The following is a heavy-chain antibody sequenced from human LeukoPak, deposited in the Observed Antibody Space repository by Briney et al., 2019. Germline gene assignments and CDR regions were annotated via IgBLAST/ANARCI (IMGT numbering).Heavy chain of an antibody. J-gene: IGHJ4*02. V-gene: IGHV3-23*01. D-gene: IGHD3-10*01. CDR1: GFTFSSYA. CDR3: AKDRGAWLRGVTGFDY. CDR2: ISGSGGST. Sequence: PGGSLRLSCAASGFTFSSYAMSWVRQAPGKGLEWVSAISGSGGSTYYADSVKGRFTISRDNSKNTLYLQMNSLRAEDTAVYYCAKDRGAWLRGVTGFDYWGQGTLVTVSS.